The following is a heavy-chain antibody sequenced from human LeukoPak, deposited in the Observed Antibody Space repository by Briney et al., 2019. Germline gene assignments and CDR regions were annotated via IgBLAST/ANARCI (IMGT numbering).Heavy chain of an antibody. J-gene: IGHJ1*01. D-gene: IGHD3-3*01. CDR2: ISGSGGST. V-gene: IGHV3-23*01. CDR3: AKDFVYYDFWSGSIAEYFEH. Sequence: GGSLRLSCAASGFTFSSYAMSWVRQAPGKGLEWVSAISGSGGSTYYADSVKGRFTISRDNSKNTLYLQMNSLRAEDTAVYYCAKDFVYYDFWSGSIAEYFEHWGEGTLVTVSS. CDR1: GFTFSSYA.